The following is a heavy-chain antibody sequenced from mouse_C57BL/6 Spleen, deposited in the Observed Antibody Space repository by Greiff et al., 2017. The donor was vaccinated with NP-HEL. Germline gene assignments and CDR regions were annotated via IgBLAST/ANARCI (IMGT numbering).Heavy chain of an antibody. D-gene: IGHD2-4*01. CDR1: GFNINDYY. Sequence: VHVKQSGAELVKPGASVKLSCTASGFNINDYYMHWVKQRPEQGLEWIGRIDPEDGETKYVAKFQGKATITADTSSNTAYLQLSSLTSEDTAVNYCADDYDVLPFAYWGQGTLVTVSA. V-gene: IGHV14-2*01. CDR3: ADDYDVLPFAY. CDR2: IDPEDGET. J-gene: IGHJ3*01.